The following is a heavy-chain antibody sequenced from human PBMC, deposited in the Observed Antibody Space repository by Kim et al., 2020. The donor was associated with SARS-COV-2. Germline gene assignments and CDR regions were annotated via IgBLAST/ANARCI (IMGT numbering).Heavy chain of an antibody. CDR3: ARSENYYGSYRTLFDY. D-gene: IGHD3-10*01. J-gene: IGHJ4*02. Sequence: SETLSLTCTVSGGSISSYYWSWIRQPPGKGLEWIGYIYYSGSTNYNPSLKSRVTISVDTSKNQFSLKLSSVTAADTAVYYCARSENYYGSYRTLFDYWGQGTLVTVSS. V-gene: IGHV4-59*01. CDR2: IYYSGST. CDR1: GGSISSYY.